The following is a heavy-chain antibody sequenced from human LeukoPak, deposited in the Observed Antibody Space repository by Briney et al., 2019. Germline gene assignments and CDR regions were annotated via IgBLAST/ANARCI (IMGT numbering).Heavy chain of an antibody. CDR1: RFSFSDAW. V-gene: IGHV3-15*01. Sequence: KTGGSLRLSCEASRFSFSDAWMAWVRQAPGKGLEWVGRIKSNSDGGTKDYAAPARGRFTISRDDSKNTLYLQMNSLKIEDTAVYYCTNSGSKTDDWGQGTLVTVSS. J-gene: IGHJ4*02. CDR2: IKSNSDGGTK. CDR3: TNSGSKTDD. D-gene: IGHD1-26*01.